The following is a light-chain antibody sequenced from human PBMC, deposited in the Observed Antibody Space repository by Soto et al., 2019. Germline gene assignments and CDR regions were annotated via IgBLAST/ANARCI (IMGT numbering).Light chain of an antibody. Sequence: EIVLTQSPGTLSLSPGERATLSCRASQSVSSSYLAWYQQKPGQAPRLLFYGASIRATGIPDMFSGSGSGTDFTLTISRLEPEDFAVYYCQQYGSSPTFGGGTKVEIK. J-gene: IGKJ4*01. CDR1: QSVSSSY. CDR2: GAS. CDR3: QQYGSSPT. V-gene: IGKV3-20*01.